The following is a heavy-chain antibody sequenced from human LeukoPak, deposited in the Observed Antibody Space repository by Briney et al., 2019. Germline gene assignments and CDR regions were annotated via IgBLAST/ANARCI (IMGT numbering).Heavy chain of an antibody. D-gene: IGHD1-26*01. CDR1: GFTVDSNY. CDR3: ARGYLIDY. J-gene: IGHJ4*02. Sequence: GGSLRLSCAASGFTVDSNYMSWVRQAPGKGLEWVSVVYSGDRTYYADSVKGRFTISRDDSTNTLYLLMNSLRAEDTAVYYCARGYLIDYWGQGTLVTVSS. V-gene: IGHV3-66*01. CDR2: VYSGDRT.